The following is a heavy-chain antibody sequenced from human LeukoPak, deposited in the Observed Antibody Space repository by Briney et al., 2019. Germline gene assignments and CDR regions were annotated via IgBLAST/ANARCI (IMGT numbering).Heavy chain of an antibody. Sequence: GGSLRLSCAASGFTFSSYGMHWVRQAPGKGLEWVAVISYDGSNKYYADSVKGRFTISRDNSKNTLYLQMNSLRAEDTAVYYCAKDRSYGDYEWDIDYWGQGTLVTVSS. CDR2: ISYDGSNK. V-gene: IGHV3-30*18. CDR1: GFTFSSYG. J-gene: IGHJ4*02. D-gene: IGHD4-17*01. CDR3: AKDRSYGDYEWDIDY.